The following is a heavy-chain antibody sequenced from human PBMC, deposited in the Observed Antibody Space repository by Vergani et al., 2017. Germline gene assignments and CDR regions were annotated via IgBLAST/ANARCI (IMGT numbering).Heavy chain of an antibody. CDR2: IYTSGST. CDR1: GGSISSGSYY. V-gene: IGHV4-61*02. CDR3: ARQKDYYMDV. Sequence: QVQLQESGPGLVKPSQTLSLTCTVSGGSISSGSYYWSWIRQPAGKGLEWIGRIYTSGSTNYNPSLKSRLTISLDTSENHLSLKLTSVTDADTAVYYCARQKDYYMDVWGKGTTVTVS. J-gene: IGHJ6*03.